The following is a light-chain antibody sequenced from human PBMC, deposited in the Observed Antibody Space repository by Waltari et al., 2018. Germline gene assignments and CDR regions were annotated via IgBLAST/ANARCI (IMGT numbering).Light chain of an antibody. Sequence: SVLTQPPSASGTPGQRVTISCSGSSSNVGRGRVNWYKQLPRTAPKLLIHSNDQRPSGVPDRFSGSRSGTSASLAISGLQSEDEADYYCAAWDVNLNGVLFGGGTKLTVL. V-gene: IGLV1-44*01. CDR1: SSNVGRGR. J-gene: IGLJ3*02. CDR3: AAWDVNLNGVL. CDR2: SND.